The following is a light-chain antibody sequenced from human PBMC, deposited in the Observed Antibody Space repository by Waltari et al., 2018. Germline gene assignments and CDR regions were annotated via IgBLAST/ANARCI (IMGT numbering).Light chain of an antibody. J-gene: IGLJ2*01. CDR1: TSDIGTYNI. CDR2: EAT. Sequence: QSALTQPASVSGSPGQSITISCTGTTSDIGTYNIISWYQQYPGRVPKLIIYEATRRRSWVSDRFSGSKSGNTASLTIAGLQAEDEANYYCCSYTGTTTFLLFGGGTKLTVL. CDR3: CSYTGTTTFLL. V-gene: IGLV2-23*02.